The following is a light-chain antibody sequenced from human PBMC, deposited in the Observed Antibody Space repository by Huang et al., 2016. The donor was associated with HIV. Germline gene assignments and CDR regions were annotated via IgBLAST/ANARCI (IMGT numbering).Light chain of an antibody. CDR2: DAS. Sequence: DIQMTQSPSSLSASVGDRVTITCQASQDFSNYLNWDTHKPGKAPKHLIYDASNLETGVPSRFSGSGSGTDFTFTISSLQPEDIATYYCQQYDDLPYTFGQGTKLEIK. CDR3: QQYDDLPYT. CDR1: QDFSNY. V-gene: IGKV1-33*01. J-gene: IGKJ2*01.